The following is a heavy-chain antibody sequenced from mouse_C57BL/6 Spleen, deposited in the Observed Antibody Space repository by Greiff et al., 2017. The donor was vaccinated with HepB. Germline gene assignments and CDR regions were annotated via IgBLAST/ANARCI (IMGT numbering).Heavy chain of an antibody. V-gene: IGHV5-17*01. Sequence: EVQLVESGGGLVKPGGSLKLSCAASGFTFSDYGMHWVRQAPEKGLEWVAYISSGSSTIYYADTVKGRFTISRDNAKNTLFLQLTSLRSEDTAMYYCARMGDYDWYFDVWGTGTTVTVSS. CDR1: GFTFSDYG. CDR3: ARMGDYDWYFDV. CDR2: ISSGSSTI. J-gene: IGHJ1*03. D-gene: IGHD2-4*01.